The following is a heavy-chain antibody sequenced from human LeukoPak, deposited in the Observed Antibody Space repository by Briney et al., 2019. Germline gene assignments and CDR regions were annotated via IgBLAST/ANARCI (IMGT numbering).Heavy chain of an antibody. D-gene: IGHD1-7*01. CDR2: MNPNSGNT. CDR3: ARVLELPYMNWFDP. Sequence: GASVKVSCKASGYTFTSYDINWVRQAIGQGLEWMGWMNPNSGNTGYAQKFQGRVTMTRNTSISTAYMELSSLRSEDTAVYYCARVLELPYMNWFDPWGQGTLVTVSS. V-gene: IGHV1-8*01. J-gene: IGHJ5*02. CDR1: GYTFTSYD.